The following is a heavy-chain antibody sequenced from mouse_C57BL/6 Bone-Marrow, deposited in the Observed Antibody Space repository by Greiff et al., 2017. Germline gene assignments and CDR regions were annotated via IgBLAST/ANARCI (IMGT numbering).Heavy chain of an antibody. J-gene: IGHJ2*01. D-gene: IGHD2-4*01. CDR2: IDPEDGDT. V-gene: IGHV14-1*01. CDR1: GFNIKDYY. CDR3: TTRDYDLGVGFDY. Sequence: VQLQQSGAELVRPGASVKLSCTASGFNIKDYYMHWVKQRPEQGLEWIGRIDPEDGDTEYAPKFQGKATMTADTSSNTAYLQLSSLTSEATAVYYCTTRDYDLGVGFDYWGQGTTLTVSS.